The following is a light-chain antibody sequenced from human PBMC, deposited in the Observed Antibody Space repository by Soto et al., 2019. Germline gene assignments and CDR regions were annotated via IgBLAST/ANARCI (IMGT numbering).Light chain of an antibody. CDR1: QSVSSN. J-gene: IGKJ1*01. CDR2: GAS. Sequence: EIVMTQSPATLSVSPGERATLSCRASQSVSSNLAWYQQKPGQAPKLLIFGASTRATGIPARFSGSGSGTEFPLTISSLQSEDFALYYCQQFNNWPPRSWTFGQGTKVEIK. CDR3: QQFNNWPPRSWT. V-gene: IGKV3-15*01.